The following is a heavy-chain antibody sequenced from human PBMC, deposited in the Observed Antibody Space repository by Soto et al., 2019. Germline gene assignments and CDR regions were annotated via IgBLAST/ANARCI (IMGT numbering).Heavy chain of an antibody. V-gene: IGHV3-30-3*01. CDR3: AREEYGAHYLDY. CDR1: GFLFRNHA. CDR2: ISYDGTNK. D-gene: IGHD4-17*01. J-gene: IGHJ4*02. Sequence: GGSLRLSCAASGFLFRNHAMHWVRQAPGKGLEWVAVISYDGTNKYYADSVKGRFTISRNNSKNTLFLQMNNLRGEDTDVYYCAREEYGAHYLDYWGQGTLVTVSS.